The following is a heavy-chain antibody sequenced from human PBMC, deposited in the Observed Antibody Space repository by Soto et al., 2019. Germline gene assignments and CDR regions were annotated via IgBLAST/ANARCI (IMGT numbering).Heavy chain of an antibody. D-gene: IGHD5-12*01. J-gene: IGHJ6*02. CDR2: INSDGSST. Sequence: GGSLRLSCAASGFTFSSYWMHWVRQAPGKGLVWVSRINSDGSSTSYADSVKGRFTISRDNAKNTLYLQMNSLRAEDTAVYYCARPPRVATTELYYYYYGMDVWGQGTTVTVSS. V-gene: IGHV3-74*01. CDR3: ARPPRVATTELYYYYYGMDV. CDR1: GFTFSSYW.